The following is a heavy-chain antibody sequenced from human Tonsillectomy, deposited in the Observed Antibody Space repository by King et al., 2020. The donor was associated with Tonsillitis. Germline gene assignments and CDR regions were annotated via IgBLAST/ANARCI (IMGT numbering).Heavy chain of an antibody. D-gene: IGHD2-21*02. Sequence: QVQLVESGGGLVKPGGSLRLSCAASGFTFSDYYMSWIRQAPGKGLEWVSYISSSSSYTNYADSVKGRFTISRDNAKNSLYLQMNSLRAEDTAVYYCARDPPAYCGGDCYPYYFDYWGQGTLVTVSS. CDR2: ISSSSSYT. CDR1: GFTFSDYY. CDR3: ARDPPAYCGGDCYPYYFDY. J-gene: IGHJ4*02. V-gene: IGHV3-11*05.